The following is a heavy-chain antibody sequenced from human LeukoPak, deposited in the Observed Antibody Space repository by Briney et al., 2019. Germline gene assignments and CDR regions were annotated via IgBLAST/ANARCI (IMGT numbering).Heavy chain of an antibody. CDR2: IHTSGST. CDR1: GGSISSYY. V-gene: IGHV4-4*07. Sequence: SETLSLTCTVSGGSISSYYWSWIRQPAGKGLEWIGRIHTSGSTNYNPSLKSRVTMSVDTSKNQFSLKLSSVTAADTAVYYCARVGGLSNPFYYYYYYMDVWGKGTTVTVSS. D-gene: IGHD4-11*01. J-gene: IGHJ6*03. CDR3: ARVGGLSNPFYYYYYYMDV.